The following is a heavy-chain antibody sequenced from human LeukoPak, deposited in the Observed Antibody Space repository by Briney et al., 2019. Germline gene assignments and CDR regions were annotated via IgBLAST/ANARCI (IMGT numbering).Heavy chain of an antibody. Sequence: PSETLSLTCTVSGGSISSYYWSWIPQPPGKGLERIGYIYYSGSTNYNPSLKSRVTISVDTSKNQFSLKLSSVTAADTAVYYCARLGYGDYGYWGQGTLVTVSS. J-gene: IGHJ4*02. V-gene: IGHV4-59*01. CDR3: ARLGYGDYGY. CDR1: GGSISSYY. CDR2: IYYSGST. D-gene: IGHD4-17*01.